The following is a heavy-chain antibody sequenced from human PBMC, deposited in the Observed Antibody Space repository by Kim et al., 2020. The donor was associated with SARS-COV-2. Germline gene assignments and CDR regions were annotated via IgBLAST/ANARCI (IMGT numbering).Heavy chain of an antibody. CDR3: ARGRWLVIYYGMDV. J-gene: IGHJ6*02. CDR1: GYTFTSYD. CDR2: MNPNSGNT. V-gene: IGHV1-8*01. Sequence: ASVKVSCKASGYTFTSYDINWVRQATGQGLEWMGWMNPNSGNTGYAQKFQGRVTMTRNTSISTAYMELSSLRSEDTAVYYCARGRWLVIYYGMDVWGQGTTVTVSS. D-gene: IGHD6-19*01.